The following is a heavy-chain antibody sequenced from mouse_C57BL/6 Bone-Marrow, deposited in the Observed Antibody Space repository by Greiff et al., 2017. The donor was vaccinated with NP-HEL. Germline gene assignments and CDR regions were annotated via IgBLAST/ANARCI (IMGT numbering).Heavy chain of an antibody. J-gene: IGHJ1*03. CDR1: GYTFTNYW. Sequence: VQLQQSGAELVRPGTSVKMSCKASGYTFTNYWIGWAKQRPGHGLEWIGDIYPGGGYTNYNEKFKGKATLTADKSSSTAYMQFSSLTSEDSAIYYCAGAVYWYFDVWGTGTTVTVSS. CDR3: AGAVYWYFDV. CDR2: IYPGGGYT. V-gene: IGHV1-63*01.